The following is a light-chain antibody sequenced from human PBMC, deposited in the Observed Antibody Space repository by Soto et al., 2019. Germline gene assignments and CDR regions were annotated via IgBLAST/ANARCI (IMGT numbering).Light chain of an antibody. CDR1: QSISRN. Sequence: DIEMTQAPSSLSASVGDRLIITCRASQSISRNLNWYQQKPGKAPKLLIYSSSSFESGVPSRISGSGSGTDFTRTISSLQPEDFATYYCQQSYSIPWTFGQGTKVE. J-gene: IGKJ1*01. CDR3: QQSYSIPWT. V-gene: IGKV1-39*01. CDR2: SSS.